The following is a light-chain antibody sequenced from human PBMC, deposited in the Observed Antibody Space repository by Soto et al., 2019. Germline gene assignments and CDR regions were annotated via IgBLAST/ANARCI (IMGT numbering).Light chain of an antibody. CDR2: DVS. V-gene: IGLV2-14*01. CDR1: SSDVGGYNY. J-gene: IGLJ1*01. Sequence: QSALTQPASVSGSPGQSITISCTGTSSDVGGYNYVSWYQQHPGKAPKLMIYDVSNRPSGVSNRFSGSKSGDTASLTISGLQAEEEANYYCSSYTSSSTLEVSGPGTKVTVL. CDR3: SSYTSSSTLEV.